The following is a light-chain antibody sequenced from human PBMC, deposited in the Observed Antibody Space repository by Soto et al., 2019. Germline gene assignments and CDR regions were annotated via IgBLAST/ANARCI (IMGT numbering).Light chain of an antibody. CDR1: SRDIGFFNY. CDR2: EVT. J-gene: IGLJ1*01. Sequence: QSVLTQPSSLSGSPGQSISLFCTGTSRDIGFFNYVSWYQQFPGNAPKLIIFEVTNRPSGVSNRFSASKSGNTASLTISGLQAEDGADYYCSSYKTRSTYVFGTGTKVTVL. V-gene: IGLV2-14*01. CDR3: SSYKTRSTYV.